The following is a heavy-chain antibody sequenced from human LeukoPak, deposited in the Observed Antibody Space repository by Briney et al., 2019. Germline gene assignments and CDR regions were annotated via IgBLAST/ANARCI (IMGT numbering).Heavy chain of an antibody. J-gene: IGHJ3*02. V-gene: IGHV4-31*03. CDR2: IYYSGST. Sequence: SETLSLTCTVSGGSISSGGYYWSWIRQHPGKGLEWIGYIYYSGSTYYNPSLKSRVTISVDTSKNQFSLKLSSVTAADTAVYYCARSTTGTTAEFDIWGQGTMVTVSS. CDR3: ARSTTGTTAEFDI. D-gene: IGHD1-7*01. CDR1: GGSISSGGYY.